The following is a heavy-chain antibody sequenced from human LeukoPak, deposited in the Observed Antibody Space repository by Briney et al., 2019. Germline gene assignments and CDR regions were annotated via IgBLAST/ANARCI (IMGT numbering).Heavy chain of an antibody. D-gene: IGHD4-11*01. CDR3: ARDRDYSNTERGFDY. Sequence: ASVKVSCKTSGYTFTDYYVHWVRQAPGQGLEWMGWINPNSGETNSAQKFQGRVTMTGDTSISTAYMEVSRVTSDDTAIYYCARDRDYSNTERGFDYWGQGTLVTASS. CDR2: INPNSGET. V-gene: IGHV1-2*02. J-gene: IGHJ4*02. CDR1: GYTFTDYY.